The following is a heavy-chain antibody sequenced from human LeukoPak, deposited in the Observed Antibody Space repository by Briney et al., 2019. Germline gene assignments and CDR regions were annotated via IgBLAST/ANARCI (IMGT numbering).Heavy chain of an antibody. V-gene: IGHV1-69*02. J-gene: IGHJ4*02. CDR3: ARGHGSGSYYYFDY. D-gene: IGHD3-10*01. CDR2: IIPILGIA. Sequence: GSSVKVSCKASGGTFSSYTISWVRQAPGQGLEWMGRIIPILGIANYAQKFQGRVTITADKSTSTAYMELSSLGSEDTAVYYCARGHGSGSYYYFDYWGQGTLVTVSS. CDR1: GGTFSSYT.